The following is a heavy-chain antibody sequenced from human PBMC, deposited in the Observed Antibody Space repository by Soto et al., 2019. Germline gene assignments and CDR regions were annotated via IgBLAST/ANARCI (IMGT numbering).Heavy chain of an antibody. CDR2: IWYDGSNK. J-gene: IGHJ4*02. D-gene: IGHD6-19*01. Sequence: QVQLVESGGGVVQPGRSLRLSCAASGFTFSSYGMHWVRQAPGKGLEWVAVIWYDGSNKYYADSVKGRFTISRDNSKNTVYLQMNSLRAEDTAVYYCARDCAGYSSGWYQRGGSHYWGQGTLVTVSS. CDR1: GFTFSSYG. V-gene: IGHV3-33*01. CDR3: ARDCAGYSSGWYQRGGSHY.